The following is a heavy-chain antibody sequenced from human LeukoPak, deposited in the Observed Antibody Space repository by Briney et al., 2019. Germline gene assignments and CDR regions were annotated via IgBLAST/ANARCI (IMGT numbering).Heavy chain of an antibody. CDR2: IKQDGSEK. V-gene: IGHV3-7*04. J-gene: IGHJ4*02. Sequence: GGSLRLFCAASGFTFSSYWMSWVRQAPGKGLEWVANIKQDGSEKYYVDSVKGRFTISRDIAKNSLYLQMNSLRAEDTAVYYCARSLWFGESYYWGQGTLVTVSS. CDR1: GFTFSSYW. CDR3: ARSLWFGESYY. D-gene: IGHD3-10*01.